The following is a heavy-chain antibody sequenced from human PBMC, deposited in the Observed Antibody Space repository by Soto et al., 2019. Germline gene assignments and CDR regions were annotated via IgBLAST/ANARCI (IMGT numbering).Heavy chain of an antibody. Sequence: SETLSLTCTVSGGSISSSSYYWGWIRQPPGKGLEWIGSIYYSGSTYYNPSLKSRVTISVDTSKNQFSLKLSSVTAADTAVYYCARWSGEDYYGSGSYYIAFDIWGQGTMVTVSS. CDR1: GGSISSSSYY. CDR3: ARWSGEDYYGSGSYYIAFDI. V-gene: IGHV4-39*01. CDR2: IYYSGST. J-gene: IGHJ3*02. D-gene: IGHD3-10*01.